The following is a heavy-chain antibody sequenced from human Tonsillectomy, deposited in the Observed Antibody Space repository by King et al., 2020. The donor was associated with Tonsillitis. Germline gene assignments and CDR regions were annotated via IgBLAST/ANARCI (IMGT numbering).Heavy chain of an antibody. CDR3: AKDGHNSGYYYSYYYMDV. CDR2: ISYDGSNT. CDR1: GFNFSNYG. Sequence: VQLVESGGGVVQPGRSLRLSCAASGFNFSNYGMHWVRQAPGKGLEWVAVISYDGSNTYYADSVKGRFTISRDNSRNTLCLQMNSLRAEDTAVYYCAKDGHNSGYYYSYYYMDVWGKGTTVTVSS. V-gene: IGHV3-30*18. J-gene: IGHJ6*03. D-gene: IGHD6-19*01.